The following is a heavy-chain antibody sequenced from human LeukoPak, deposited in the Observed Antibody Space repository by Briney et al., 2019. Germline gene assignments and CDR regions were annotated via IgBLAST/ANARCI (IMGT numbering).Heavy chain of an antibody. V-gene: IGHV1-69*05. CDR3: ARGAWGYNYGYHNY. J-gene: IGHJ4*02. CDR1: GGTFSSYA. Sequence: GSSVKVSCKASGGTFSSYAISWVRQAPGQGLEWMGRIIPIFGTANYAQKFQGRVTITTDESTSTAYMELSSLRSEDTAVYYCARGAWGYNYGYHNYWGQGTLVTVSS. CDR2: IIPIFGTA. D-gene: IGHD5-18*01.